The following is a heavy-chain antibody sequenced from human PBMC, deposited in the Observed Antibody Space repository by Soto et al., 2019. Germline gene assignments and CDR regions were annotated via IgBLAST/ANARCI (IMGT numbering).Heavy chain of an antibody. CDR2: IWYDGSNR. CDR3: ARESEDLTSNFDY. V-gene: IGHV3-33*01. Sequence: GGSLRLSCAASGFTFSRYVMHWVRQAPGKGLEWVAVIWYDGSNRYYGDSVKGRFTTSRDNSKNTVYLQMNSLRAEDAAVYFCARESEDLTSNFDYWGQGTLVTVSS. CDR1: GFTFSRYV. J-gene: IGHJ4*02.